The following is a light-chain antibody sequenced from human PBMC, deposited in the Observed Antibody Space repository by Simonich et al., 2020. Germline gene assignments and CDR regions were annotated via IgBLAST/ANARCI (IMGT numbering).Light chain of an antibody. CDR2: DVS. CDR3: SSYTSSSTWV. V-gene: IGLV2-14*01. Sequence: QSALTQPASVSGSPGQSITLSCTGTSSYVGGYNYVSCYPQHPGQSPKLMIYDVSKRPSGVSNLFSGSKSGNTAALTISGLQAEDEADYYCSSYTSSSTWVFGGGTKLTVL. CDR1: SSYVGGYNY. J-gene: IGLJ3*02.